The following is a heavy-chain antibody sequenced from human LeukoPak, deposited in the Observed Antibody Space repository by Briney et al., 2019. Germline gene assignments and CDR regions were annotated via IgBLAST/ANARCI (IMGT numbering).Heavy chain of an antibody. CDR2: ISWNSGSI. Sequence: QPGGSLRLSCAASGFTFSHYWMHWVRQAPGKGLEWVSGISWNSGSIGYADSVKGRFTISRDNAKNSLYLQMNSLRAEDMALYYCAKDRAAAVDLAFDIWGQGTMVTVSS. D-gene: IGHD6-13*01. CDR1: GFTFSHYW. CDR3: AKDRAAAVDLAFDI. V-gene: IGHV3-9*03. J-gene: IGHJ3*02.